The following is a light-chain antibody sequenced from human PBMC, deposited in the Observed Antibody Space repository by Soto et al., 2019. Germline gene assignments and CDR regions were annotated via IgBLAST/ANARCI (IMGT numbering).Light chain of an antibody. CDR1: SSNIGAGYD. CDR2: GNT. J-gene: IGLJ1*01. V-gene: IGLV1-40*01. Sequence: QSVLTQPPSVSGAPGQRVTISCTGSSSNIGAGYDVSWYQQLPGTAPKFLIYGNTDRPSGVPERFSGSKSGTSASLAITGLQSEDEADYYCQSYDSSLSGYVFGTGTKLTVL. CDR3: QSYDSSLSGYV.